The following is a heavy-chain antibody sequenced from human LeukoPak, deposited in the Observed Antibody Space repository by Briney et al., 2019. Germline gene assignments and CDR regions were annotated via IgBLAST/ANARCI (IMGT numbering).Heavy chain of an antibody. CDR1: GFTFSSYW. CDR3: TREIAAALNWFDP. V-gene: IGHV3-74*01. CDR2: IDSDGSST. D-gene: IGHD6-13*01. Sequence: PGGSLRLSCAASGFTFSSYWMHWVRQAPGKGLVWFSRIDSDGSSTSYADSVKGRFTISRDNAKNTLYLQMNSLRAEDTAVYYCTREIAAALNWFDPWGQGTLVTVSS. J-gene: IGHJ5*02.